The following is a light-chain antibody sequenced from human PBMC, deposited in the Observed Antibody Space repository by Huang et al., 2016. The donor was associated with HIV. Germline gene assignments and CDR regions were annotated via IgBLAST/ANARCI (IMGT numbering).Light chain of an antibody. CDR1: QGITKS. CDR3: QQYYNTPYT. Sequence: DIQMTQSPSSLSASVGDRVTITCRASQGITKSLVWYQQKPGKAPKLLLFATSRLERGVPSRFSGSGSGTDFTLTISSLQPEDFATYYCQQYYNTPYTFGQWTKLEIK. V-gene: IGKV1-NL1*01. CDR2: ATS. J-gene: IGKJ2*01.